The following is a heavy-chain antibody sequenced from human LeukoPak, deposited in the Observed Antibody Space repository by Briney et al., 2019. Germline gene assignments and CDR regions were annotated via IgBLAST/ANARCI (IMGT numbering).Heavy chain of an antibody. CDR3: ARDITIFGVVTEYYFDY. V-gene: IGHV1-2*02. CDR2: INPNSGGT. CDR1: GYTFTSYY. Sequence: ASVKVSCKASGYTFTSYYMHWVRQAPGQGLEWMGWINPNSGGTNYAQKFQGRVTMTRDTSISTAYMELSRLRSDDTAVYYCARDITIFGVVTEYYFDYWGQGTLVTVSS. J-gene: IGHJ4*02. D-gene: IGHD3-3*01.